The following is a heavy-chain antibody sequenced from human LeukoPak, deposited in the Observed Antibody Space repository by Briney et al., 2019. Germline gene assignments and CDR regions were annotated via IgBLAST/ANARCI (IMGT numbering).Heavy chain of an antibody. CDR2: IKQDGSEK. V-gene: IGHV3-7*01. J-gene: IGHJ4*02. Sequence: TGGSLRLSCAASGFTFSSYWMSWVRQAPGKGLEWLANIKQDGSEKYYVDSVKGRLTISRDNAKNSLYLQMNSLRAEDTAVYYCAREFIAAAGPFDYWGQGTLVTVSS. CDR3: AREFIAAAGPFDY. CDR1: GFTFSSYW. D-gene: IGHD6-13*01.